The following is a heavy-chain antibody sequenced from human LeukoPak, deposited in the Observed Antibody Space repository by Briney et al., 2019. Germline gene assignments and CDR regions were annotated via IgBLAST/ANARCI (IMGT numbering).Heavy chain of an antibody. J-gene: IGHJ6*02. CDR2: ISYDGSNK. V-gene: IGHV3-30-3*01. D-gene: IGHD4-23*01. CDR1: GFTFSSYA. Sequence: PGGSLRLSCAASGFTFSSYAMHLVRQAPGKGLEWVAVISYDGSNKYYADSVKGRFTISRDNSKNTLYLQMNSLRAEDTAVYYCARSGGSRFYYYGMDVWGQGTTVTVSS. CDR3: ARSGGSRFYYYGMDV.